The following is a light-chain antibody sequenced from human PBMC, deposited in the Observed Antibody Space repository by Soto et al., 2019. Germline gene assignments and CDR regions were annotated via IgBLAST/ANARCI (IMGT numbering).Light chain of an antibody. J-gene: IGLJ2*01. V-gene: IGLV2-14*01. CDR2: DVS. CDR1: SRDVGAYNY. CDR3: SSYTNSRTLV. Sequence: QSALTQPASVSGSPGQSITISCTGTSRDVGAYNYVSWYQQHPGKAPKLMIYDVSDRPSGVSNRFSGSKSGNTASMTISGLQAEDEADYYCSSYTNSRTLVFGGGTKVTVL.